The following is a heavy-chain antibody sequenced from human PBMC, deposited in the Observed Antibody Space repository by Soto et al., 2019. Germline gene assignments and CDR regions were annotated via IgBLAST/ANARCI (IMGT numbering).Heavy chain of an antibody. CDR3: AKGGRGSDLS. CDR2: ISGSGGGT. CDR1: GFTFSNHA. V-gene: IGHV3-23*01. J-gene: IGHJ5*02. Sequence: EVQLLESGGGLVQPGGSLRLSCAASGFTFSNHAMYWVRQAPGKGLEWVSTISGSGGGTYYADSVKGRFTISRDNSKNTLYLQMNGLRTEDTAVYYCAKGGRGSDLSWGQGTLVTVSS. D-gene: IGHD5-12*01.